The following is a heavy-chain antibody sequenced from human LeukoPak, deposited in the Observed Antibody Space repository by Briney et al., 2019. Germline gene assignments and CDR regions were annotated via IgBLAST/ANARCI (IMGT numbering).Heavy chain of an antibody. Sequence: GGSLRLSCAASGFTFSDYYMSWIRQAPGKGLEWVSYISSSGSTIHYADSVKGRFTISRDNAKNSLYLQMNSLRAEDTAVYYCARAGYSSSWPTRHRRDAFDIWGQGTMVTVSS. CDR1: GFTFSDYY. CDR2: ISSSGSTI. D-gene: IGHD6-13*01. CDR3: ARAGYSSSWPTRHRRDAFDI. J-gene: IGHJ3*02. V-gene: IGHV3-11*01.